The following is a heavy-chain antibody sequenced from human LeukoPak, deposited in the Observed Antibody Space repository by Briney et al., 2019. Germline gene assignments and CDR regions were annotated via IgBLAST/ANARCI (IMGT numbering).Heavy chain of an antibody. Sequence: RGSLRLSCAASGFTFSSYSMNWVRQVPGKGLEWVSSISSSSSYIYYADSVKGRFTISRDNAKNSLYLQMHSLRAEDTAVYYCARDETMLPPAFDIWGQGTMVTVSS. CDR1: GFTFSSYS. V-gene: IGHV3-21*01. CDR3: ARDETMLPPAFDI. D-gene: IGHD2-8*01. CDR2: ISSSSSYI. J-gene: IGHJ3*02.